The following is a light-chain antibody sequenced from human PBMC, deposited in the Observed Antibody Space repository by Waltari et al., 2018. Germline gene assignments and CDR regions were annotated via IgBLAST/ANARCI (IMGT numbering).Light chain of an antibody. V-gene: IGLV2-14*03. CDR1: SDDVGGYNF. J-gene: IGLJ2*01. Sequence: QSALTQPASVSASPGQSITISCTGTSDDVGGYNFVSWYQQHPGKAPNLIIFEVFKRPSGVYIRFSGSKSLNPASLSCSGLQAEDEGVYYCSAYTSWSTVIFGGGTKLAVL. CDR3: SAYTSWSTVI. CDR2: EVF.